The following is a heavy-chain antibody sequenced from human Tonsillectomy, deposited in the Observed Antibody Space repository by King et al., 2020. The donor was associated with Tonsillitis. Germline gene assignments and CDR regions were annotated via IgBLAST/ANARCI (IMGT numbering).Heavy chain of an antibody. CDR1: GYRFTNYW. J-gene: IGHJ4*02. D-gene: IGHD6-13*01. Sequence: QLVQSGAEVKKPGESLKISCKGSGYRFTNYWIGWVRQMPGKGLEWMGIIYPGDSDTRISPSFQGQVTISADNSITTAYLQWSSLKASDTAMYYCARSLRQQVVPSCDYWGQGTLVTVSS. CDR3: ARSLRQQVVPSCDY. CDR2: IYPGDSDT. V-gene: IGHV5-51*01.